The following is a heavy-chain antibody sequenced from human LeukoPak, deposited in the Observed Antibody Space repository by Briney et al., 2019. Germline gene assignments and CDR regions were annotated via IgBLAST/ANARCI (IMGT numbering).Heavy chain of an antibody. V-gene: IGHV4-59*01. CDR1: GGSISSYY. D-gene: IGHD3-22*01. CDR2: IYYSGST. Sequence: PSETLSLTCTVPGGSISSYYWSWIRQPPGKGLEWIGYIYYSGSTNYNPSLKSRVTISVDTSKNQFSLKLSSVTAADTAVYYCAVTMIVAPWFDPWGQGTLVTVSS. CDR3: AVTMIVAPWFDP. J-gene: IGHJ5*02.